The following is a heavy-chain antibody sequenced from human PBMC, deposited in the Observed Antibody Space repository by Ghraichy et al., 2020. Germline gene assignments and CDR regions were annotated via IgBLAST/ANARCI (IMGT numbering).Heavy chain of an antibody. J-gene: IGHJ4*02. V-gene: IGHV3-23*01. CDR2: ISGSGGST. D-gene: IGHD6-13*01. CDR3: AKDTSVRYSSSSFAAIDY. CDR1: GFTFSSYA. Sequence: GGSLRLSCAASGFTFSSYAMSWVRQAPGKGLEWVSAISGSGGSTYYADSVKGRFTISRDNSKNTLYLQMNSLRAEDTAVYYCAKDTSVRYSSSSFAAIDYWGQGTLVTVSS.